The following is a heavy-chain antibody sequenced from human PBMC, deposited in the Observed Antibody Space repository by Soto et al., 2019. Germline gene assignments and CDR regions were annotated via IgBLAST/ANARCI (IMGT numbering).Heavy chain of an antibody. Sequence: SVNVSCKASGFTFTSSAVQWVRQARGQRLEWIGWIVVGSGNTNYAQKFQERVTITRDMSTSTAYMELSSLRSEDTAVYYCAADPGVAGTRNYYYYYGMDVWGQGTTVTVSS. CDR2: IVVGSGNT. J-gene: IGHJ6*02. D-gene: IGHD6-19*01. V-gene: IGHV1-58*01. CDR3: AADPGVAGTRNYYYYYGMDV. CDR1: GFTFTSSA.